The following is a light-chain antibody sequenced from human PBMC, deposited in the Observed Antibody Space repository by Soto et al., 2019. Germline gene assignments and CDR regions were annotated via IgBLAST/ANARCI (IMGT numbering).Light chain of an antibody. V-gene: IGKV3D-20*02. CDR1: QSVSSNH. CDR3: HQRYDWPIT. Sequence: EIVLTQSPGTLSLSPGERATLSCRASQSVSSNHLAWYRQKPGQTPRLLIYDASSRATGIPARFSGSGSGTDFTLTISSLEPEDFAVYYCHQRYDWPITFGQGTRLEIK. J-gene: IGKJ5*01. CDR2: DAS.